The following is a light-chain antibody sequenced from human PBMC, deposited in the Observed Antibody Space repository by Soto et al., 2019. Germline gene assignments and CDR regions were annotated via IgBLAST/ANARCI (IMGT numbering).Light chain of an antibody. Sequence: QSALTQPASVSGSPGQSITISCTGASSDIGIYNYVSWYQQHPGKAPKLMIFEVSHRPSGVSNRFSGSKSGNTASLTISGLQAEDEALYHCSSYSGSSTLVVFGGGTKLTVL. J-gene: IGLJ2*01. CDR3: SSYSGSSTLVV. CDR1: SSDIGIYNY. CDR2: EVS. V-gene: IGLV2-14*01.